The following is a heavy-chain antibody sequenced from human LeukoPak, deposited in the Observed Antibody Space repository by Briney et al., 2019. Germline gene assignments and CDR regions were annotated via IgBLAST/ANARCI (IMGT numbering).Heavy chain of an antibody. V-gene: IGHV4-4*07. CDR2: IYTSGST. J-gene: IGHJ3*02. D-gene: IGHD3-10*01. CDR1: GGSISSYY. Sequence: PSETLSLTCTVSGGSISSYYWSWIRQPAGKGLERIGRIYTSGSTNYNPSLKSRATMSVDTSKNQFSLKLSSVTAADTAAYYCAREYYYGSGSYYRDAFDIWGQGTMVTVSS. CDR3: AREYYYGSGSYYRDAFDI.